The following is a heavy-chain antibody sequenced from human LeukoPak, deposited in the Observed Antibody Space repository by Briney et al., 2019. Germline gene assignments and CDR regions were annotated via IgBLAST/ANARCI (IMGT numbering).Heavy chain of an antibody. D-gene: IGHD2-15*01. Sequence: SETLSLTCTVSGGSVSSYYWSWIRQPPGKGLEWIGYIYYSGSTNYNPSLKSRVTISVDTSKNQFSLKLSSVTAADTAVYYCASPEVGYCSGGSCYAWVYWGQGTLVTVSS. CDR1: GGSVSSYY. V-gene: IGHV4-59*08. CDR2: IYYSGST. CDR3: ASPEVGYCSGGSCYAWVY. J-gene: IGHJ4*02.